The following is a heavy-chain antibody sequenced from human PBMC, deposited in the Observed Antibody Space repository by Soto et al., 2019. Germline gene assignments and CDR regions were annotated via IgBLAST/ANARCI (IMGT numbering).Heavy chain of an antibody. CDR1: GFTFSSYG. J-gene: IGHJ6*03. CDR2: IWYDGSNK. CDR3: ARDTQLLLVRSGDYMDV. Sequence: GGSLRLSCAASGFTFSSYGMHWVRQAPGKGLEWVAVIWYDGSNKYYAGSVKGRFTISRDNSKNTLYLQMNSLRAEDTAVYYCARDTQLLLVRSGDYMDVWGKGTTVTVSS. D-gene: IGHD2-2*01. V-gene: IGHV3-33*01.